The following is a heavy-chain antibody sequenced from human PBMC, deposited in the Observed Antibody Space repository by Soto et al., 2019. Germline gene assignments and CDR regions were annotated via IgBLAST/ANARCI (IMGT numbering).Heavy chain of an antibody. D-gene: IGHD3-10*01. J-gene: IGHJ6*02. CDR2: IYYSGST. CDR1: GGSVSSGSYY. Sequence: SETLSLTCTVSGGSVSSGSYYWSWIRQPPGKGLEWIGYIYYSGSTNYNPSLKSRVTISVDTSKNQFSLKLSSVTAADTAVYYCARDRSAILWFGELFNYGMDVWGQGTTGTV. CDR3: ARDRSAILWFGELFNYGMDV. V-gene: IGHV4-61*01.